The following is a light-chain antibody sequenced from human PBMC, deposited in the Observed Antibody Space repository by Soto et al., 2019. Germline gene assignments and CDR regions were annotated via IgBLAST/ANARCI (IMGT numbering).Light chain of an antibody. CDR2: EVS. V-gene: IGLV2-8*01. Sequence: QSALTQPPSASGSPGQSVTISCTGTSSVIGAYNYVSWYQQYPGKAPKLMIYEVSKRPSGVPDRFSGSKSGNTASLTVSGHQAEDEADYYCTSHAGSINLVFGGGTKLTVL. CDR3: TSHAGSINLV. CDR1: SSVIGAYNY. J-gene: IGLJ2*01.